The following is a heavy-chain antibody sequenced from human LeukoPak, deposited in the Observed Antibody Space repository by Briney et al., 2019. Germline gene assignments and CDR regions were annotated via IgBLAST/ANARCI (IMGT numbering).Heavy chain of an antibody. J-gene: IGHJ4*02. D-gene: IGHD2-2*01. CDR2: IDPSDSYT. Sequence: GESLKISCKGSEYSFINYWIGWVRQMPGKGLEWMGRIDPSDSYTNYSPSFQGHVTISADKSISTAYLQWSSLKASDTAMYYCARRGTYCSSTSCSETIDYWGQGTLVTVSS. CDR3: ARRGTYCSSTSCSETIDY. CDR1: EYSFINYW. V-gene: IGHV5-10-1*01.